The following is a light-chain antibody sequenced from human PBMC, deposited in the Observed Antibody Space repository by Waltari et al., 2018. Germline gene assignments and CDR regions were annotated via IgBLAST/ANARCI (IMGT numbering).Light chain of an antibody. CDR3: MEGIQLPYS. CDR1: QSLLHSGGKTY. J-gene: IGKJ2*03. CDR2: EVS. Sequence: DIVMTQTPLSLPVTPGEPASISCRSSQSLLHSGGKTYLYWYLQKSGQSPQLLLYEVSNRASGVPDRFSGSGSGTDFTLKISRVEAEDVGIYYCMEGIQLPYSFGQGTKVEIK. V-gene: IGKV2D-29*02.